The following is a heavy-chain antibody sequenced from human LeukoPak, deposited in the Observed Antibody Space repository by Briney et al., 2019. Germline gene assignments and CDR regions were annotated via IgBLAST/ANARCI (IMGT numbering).Heavy chain of an antibody. V-gene: IGHV3-23*01. D-gene: IGHD3-22*01. CDR2: ISGSGGST. Sequence: GGSLRLSCAASGFTLNSYSMDWVRQAPGKVLEWVSAISGSGGSTYYADSVKGRFTISRDNSKNSLYLQMNSLRAEDTALYYCAKDRGYYDSSGYYWSDAFDIWGQGTMVTVSS. J-gene: IGHJ3*02. CDR1: GFTLNSYS. CDR3: AKDRGYYDSSGYYWSDAFDI.